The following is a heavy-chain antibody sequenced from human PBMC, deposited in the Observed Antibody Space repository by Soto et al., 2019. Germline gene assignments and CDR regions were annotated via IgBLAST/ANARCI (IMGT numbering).Heavy chain of an antibody. CDR1: GFTFSSSA. J-gene: IGHJ5*01. D-gene: IGHD2-21*01. V-gene: IGHV3-64D*06. Sequence: GGSLRLSSSASGFTFSSSAMHWVRQAPGKGLEYVSPISSTGGSTYYADSAKGRFTISRDNSKNTLYLQMSSLRAEDKAVYYCVKDRLSLLRGEFVWNWFDSWGQGTLVTVSS. CDR3: VKDRLSLLRGEFVWNWFDS. CDR2: ISSTGGST.